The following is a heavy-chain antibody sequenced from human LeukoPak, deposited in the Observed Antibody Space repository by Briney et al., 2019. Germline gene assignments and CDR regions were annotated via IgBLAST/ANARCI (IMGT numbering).Heavy chain of an antibody. Sequence: SETLSLTCTVSGGSISSSNYFWGWIRQPPGKGLERIGSIYDSGSTYYNPSLKSRVTISVDTSKNQFSLKLNSVTAADTATYYCQSRFLEWLLDYWGQGTLVTVSS. CDR3: QSRFLEWLLDY. J-gene: IGHJ4*02. V-gene: IGHV4-39*01. CDR1: GGSISSSNYF. CDR2: IYDSGST. D-gene: IGHD3-3*01.